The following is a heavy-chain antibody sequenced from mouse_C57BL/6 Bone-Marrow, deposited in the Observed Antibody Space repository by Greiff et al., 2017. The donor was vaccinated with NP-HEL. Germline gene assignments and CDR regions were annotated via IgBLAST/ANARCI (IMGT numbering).Heavy chain of an antibody. V-gene: IGHV1-81*01. Sequence: VQLVESGAELARPGASVKLSCTASGYTFTSYGISWVKQRTGQGLEWIGEIYPRSGNTYYNEKFKGKATLTADKSSSTAYMELRSLTSEDSAVYFCARFATTVVAPNYWGQGTTLTVSS. J-gene: IGHJ2*01. D-gene: IGHD1-1*01. CDR3: ARFATTVVAPNY. CDR1: GYTFTSYG. CDR2: IYPRSGNT.